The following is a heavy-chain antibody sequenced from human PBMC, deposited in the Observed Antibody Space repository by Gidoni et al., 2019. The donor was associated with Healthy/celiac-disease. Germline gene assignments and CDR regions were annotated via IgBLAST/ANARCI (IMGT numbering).Heavy chain of an antibody. D-gene: IGHD4-17*01. CDR3: ARDDYVEYYYYGMDV. CDR2: ISSSSSTI. Sequence: EVQLVESGGGVVRPGGSLRLSCAASGFTFSSYSMNWVRQAPGTGLEWVSYISSSSSTIYYADSVKCRFTIARDNDKNSLYLQMNSLRAEDTAVYYCARDDYVEYYYYGMDVWGQGTTVTVSS. CDR1: GFTFSSYS. V-gene: IGHV3-48*01. J-gene: IGHJ6*02.